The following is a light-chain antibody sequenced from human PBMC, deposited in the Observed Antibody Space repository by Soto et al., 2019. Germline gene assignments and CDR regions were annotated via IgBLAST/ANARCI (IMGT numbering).Light chain of an antibody. J-gene: IGKJ4*01. Sequence: DIQMTHSPSILSASVGDRVTITCRASQSIRSWLAWYQQKPGKAPRLLIYDAYSLESGVPSRFSGRRSGTEFTLTIAGLQPEDFATYYCQQYESYSPLTFGGGTKVDSK. V-gene: IGKV1-5*01. CDR3: QQYESYSPLT. CDR2: DAY. CDR1: QSIRSW.